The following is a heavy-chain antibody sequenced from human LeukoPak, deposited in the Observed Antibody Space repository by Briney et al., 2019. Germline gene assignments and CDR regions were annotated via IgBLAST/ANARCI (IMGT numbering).Heavy chain of an antibody. Sequence: GGSLRLSCAASGFTFSSYDMSWVRQAPGKGLEWVSAISGSGGSTYYADSVKGRFTISRDNSKNTLYLQMNGLRAEDTAVYYCAKDTYYDILTGYRYTEYFQHWGQGTLVTVSS. J-gene: IGHJ1*01. D-gene: IGHD3-9*01. CDR3: AKDTYYDILTGYRYTEYFQH. CDR1: GFTFSSYD. CDR2: ISGSGGST. V-gene: IGHV3-23*01.